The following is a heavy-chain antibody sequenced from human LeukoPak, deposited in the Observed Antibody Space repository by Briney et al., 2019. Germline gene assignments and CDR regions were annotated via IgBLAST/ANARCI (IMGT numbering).Heavy chain of an antibody. J-gene: IGHJ4*02. CDR3: ARGPVKTGYSSSWYFDY. CDR1: GGTFSSYA. D-gene: IGHD6-13*01. V-gene: IGHV1-69*06. Sequence: GASVKVSCKASGGTFSSYAISWVRQAPGQGLEWMGGIIPIFGTANYAQKFQGRVTITADKTTSTAYMELSSLRSEDTAVYYCARGPVKTGYSSSWYFDYWGQGTLVTVSS. CDR2: IIPIFGTA.